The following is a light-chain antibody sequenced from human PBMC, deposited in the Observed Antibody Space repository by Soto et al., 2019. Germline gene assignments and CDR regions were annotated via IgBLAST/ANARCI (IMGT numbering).Light chain of an antibody. CDR1: SRDVSGYNY. J-gene: IGLJ1*01. CDR2: GVT. Sequence: QSALTQPASVSGSPGQSITISCTGTSRDVSGYNYVSWYQQYPGKAPKLMIYGVTNRPSGVSNRFSGSKTGNTASLTISGLQAEDEAYYYCFSHRRGDSHVFGTGTKVTVL. V-gene: IGLV2-14*01. CDR3: FSHRRGDSHV.